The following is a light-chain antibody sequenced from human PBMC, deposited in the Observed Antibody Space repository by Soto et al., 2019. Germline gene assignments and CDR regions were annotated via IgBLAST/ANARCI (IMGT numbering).Light chain of an antibody. Sequence: EIVLTQSPGTLSLSPGERATLSCRASQSVSSNYLAWYQQKPGQSPRLLIYGASSRATGIPDRFSGSGSGTDFNLTISSLEPEDFAVYYCQQYGSSPPTTFGQGTKVEIK. J-gene: IGKJ1*01. V-gene: IGKV3-20*01. CDR1: QSVSSNY. CDR2: GAS. CDR3: QQYGSSPPTT.